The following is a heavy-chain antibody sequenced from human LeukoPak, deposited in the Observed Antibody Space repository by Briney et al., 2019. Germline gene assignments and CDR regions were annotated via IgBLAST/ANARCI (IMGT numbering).Heavy chain of an antibody. CDR1: GGSISSGSYY. V-gene: IGHV4-61*02. CDR2: IYTSGST. Sequence: PSQTLSLTCTVSGGSISSGSYYWSWIRQPAGKGLEWIGRIYTSGSTNYNPSLKSRVTISVATSKNQFSLKLSSVTAADTAVYYCAGGSRHATVTNEYYYYYYYMDVWGKGATVTVSS. D-gene: IGHD4-17*01. J-gene: IGHJ6*03. CDR3: AGGSRHATVTNEYYYYYYYMDV.